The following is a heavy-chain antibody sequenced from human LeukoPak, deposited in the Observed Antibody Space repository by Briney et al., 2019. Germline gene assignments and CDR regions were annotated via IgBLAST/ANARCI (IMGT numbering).Heavy chain of an antibody. D-gene: IGHD1-26*01. CDR2: IYYSGST. V-gene: IGHV4-30-4*01. CDR3: ARAGATMRLNFDY. Sequence: PSETLSLTCTVSGGSISSGDYYWSWIRQPPGKGLEWIGYIYYSGSTYYNPSLKSRVTISVDTSKNQFSPKLSSVTAADTAVYYCARAGATMRLNFDYWGQGTLVTVSS. CDR1: GGSISSGDYY. J-gene: IGHJ4*02.